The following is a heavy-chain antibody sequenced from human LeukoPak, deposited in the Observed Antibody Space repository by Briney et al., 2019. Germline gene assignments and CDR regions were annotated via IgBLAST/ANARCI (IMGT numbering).Heavy chain of an antibody. CDR2: INSDGSST. D-gene: IGHD3-10*01. CDR3: ARDRCYGSGSYLTSGLAR. J-gene: IGHJ4*02. CDR1: GFTFSSYW. Sequence: GGSLRLSCAASGFTFSSYWMHWVRHAPGKRLVWVSRINSDGSSTSYADLVKRRFTISRDNAKNRLHPQMNRQRAEDTAVYCCARDRCYGSGSYLTSGLARWGQGTLVTVYS. V-gene: IGHV3-74*01.